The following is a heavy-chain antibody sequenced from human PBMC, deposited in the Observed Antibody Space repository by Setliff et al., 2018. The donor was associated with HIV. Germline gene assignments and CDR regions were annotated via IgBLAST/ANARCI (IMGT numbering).Heavy chain of an antibody. CDR2: IYHTGIT. CDR3: ARLGSRKSRYNWFDP. Sequence: SETLSLTCTVSGGSITRTPYYWGWIRQPPGKGLEWIGSIYHTGITYDNPSLKSRVTISVDTSKNQISLRLSSVTAADTAVYYCARLGSRKSRYNWFDPWGQGTLVTVSS. V-gene: IGHV4-39*01. J-gene: IGHJ5*02. CDR1: GGSITRTPYY.